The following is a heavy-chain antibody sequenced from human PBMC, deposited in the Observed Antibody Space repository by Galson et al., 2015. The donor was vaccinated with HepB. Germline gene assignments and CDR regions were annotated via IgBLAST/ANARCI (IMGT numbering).Heavy chain of an antibody. V-gene: IGHV1-69*04. CDR2: IIPILDIT. D-gene: IGHD6-19*01. Sequence: SVKVSCKASGGTFSTYATNWVRQAPGQGLEWMGRIIPILDITNYAQKFQGRVTITVDKSANTAYLELSSLRSEVTAVYYCARDLAVTGAGSGACLFWGQGTLVTVSS. CDR1: GGTFSTYA. J-gene: IGHJ4*02. CDR3: ARDLAVTGAGSGACLF.